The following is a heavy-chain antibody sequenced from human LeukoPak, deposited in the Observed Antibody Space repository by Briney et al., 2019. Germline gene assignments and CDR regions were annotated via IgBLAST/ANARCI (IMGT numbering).Heavy chain of an antibody. CDR1: GLTFDDYA. CDR2: ISWNSGNI. J-gene: IGHJ4*02. Sequence: PGGSLRLSCAASGLTFDDYAMHWVRQAPGKGLEWVSGISWNSGNIFYGDSVKGRFTISRDNAKNSLYLQMNSLRVEDTALYYCAKAAALTRVDSWGQGTLVTVSS. CDR3: AKAAALTRVDS. D-gene: IGHD6-25*01. V-gene: IGHV3-9*01.